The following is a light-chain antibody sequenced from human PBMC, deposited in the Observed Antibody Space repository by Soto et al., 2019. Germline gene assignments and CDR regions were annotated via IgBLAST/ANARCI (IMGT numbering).Light chain of an antibody. CDR1: SSDVGGYNY. V-gene: IGLV2-14*01. CDR3: SSYTSSSTPYV. CDR2: DVT. J-gene: IGLJ1*01. Sequence: QSALTQPASVSGSPGQSITISCTGTSSDVGGYNYVSWYQQHPVKATKIMIYDVTNRHSGVSDRFTGSKSGNTASLTISRLQAEDEADYYCSSYTSSSTPYVFGTGTKVTVL.